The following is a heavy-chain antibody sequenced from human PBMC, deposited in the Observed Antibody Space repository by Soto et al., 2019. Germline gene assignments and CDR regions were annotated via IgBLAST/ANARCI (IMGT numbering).Heavy chain of an antibody. CDR1: GFTFATYT. Sequence: EVQLLESGGGLVQPGGSLRLSCAASGFTFATYTISWVRQTPGQGLEWVSAIPGSDGRTYYADSVKGRFTISRDNSKNTLYLQMNSLGAEDTAVYYCAKNSAATIRVGFDYWGQGTLVTVSS. J-gene: IGHJ4*02. D-gene: IGHD5-12*01. CDR2: IPGSDGRT. CDR3: AKNSAATIRVGFDY. V-gene: IGHV3-23*01.